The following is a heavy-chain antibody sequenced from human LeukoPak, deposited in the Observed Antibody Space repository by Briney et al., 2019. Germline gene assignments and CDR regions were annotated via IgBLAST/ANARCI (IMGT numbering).Heavy chain of an antibody. J-gene: IGHJ3*02. V-gene: IGHV4-59*08. CDR1: GGSISSYY. CDR2: IYYSGST. CDR3: ARHLPDAVDAFDI. Sequence: SETLSLTCTVSGGSISSYYWSWIRQPPGKGLEWIGYIYYSGSTNYNPSLKSRVTISVDTSKNQFSLKLSSVTAADTAVYYCARHLPDAVDAFDIWGQGTMVTVSS.